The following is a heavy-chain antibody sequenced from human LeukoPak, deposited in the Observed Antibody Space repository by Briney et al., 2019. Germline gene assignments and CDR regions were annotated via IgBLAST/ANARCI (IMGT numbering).Heavy chain of an antibody. CDR2: INPNSGGT. CDR3: ARDLPGYCSSTRCDDP. D-gene: IGHD2-2*01. J-gene: IGHJ5*02. CDR1: GYTFTGYY. Sequence: GASVKVSCKASGYTFTGYYMHWVRQAPGQGLERMGWINPNSGGTNYAQKFQGRVTMTRDTSISTAYMELSRLRSDDTAVYYCARDLPGYCSSTRCDDPWGQGTLVTVSS. V-gene: IGHV1-2*02.